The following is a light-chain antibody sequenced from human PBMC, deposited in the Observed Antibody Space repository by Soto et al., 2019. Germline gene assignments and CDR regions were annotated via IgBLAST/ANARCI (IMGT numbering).Light chain of an antibody. Sequence: EIVLTQSPGTLSLSPGERATLSCRASQSVSNNYVAWYQQKPGQAPRLLIYGASSRATGIPDRFSGSGSGTDFTLTISRLEPEDFAVYYCQQYDTSPWTFGQGTKVEIK. J-gene: IGKJ1*01. CDR1: QSVSNNY. CDR3: QQYDTSPWT. CDR2: GAS. V-gene: IGKV3-20*01.